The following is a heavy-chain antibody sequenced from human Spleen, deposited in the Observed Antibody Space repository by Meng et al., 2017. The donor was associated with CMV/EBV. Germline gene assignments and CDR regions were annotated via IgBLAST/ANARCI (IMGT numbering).Heavy chain of an antibody. CDR3: ATQYYDFWSGYYPSYYFDY. V-gene: IGHV3-64*02. J-gene: IGHJ4*02. D-gene: IGHD3-3*01. CDR1: FSSYG. Sequence: FSSYGMHWVRQAPGKGLEYVSAISSNGGSAYDADSGKGRFTISRENSKNTLYLQLGSLRAEDMAVYYCATQYYDFWSGYYPSYYFDYWGQGTLVTVSS. CDR2: ISSNGGSA.